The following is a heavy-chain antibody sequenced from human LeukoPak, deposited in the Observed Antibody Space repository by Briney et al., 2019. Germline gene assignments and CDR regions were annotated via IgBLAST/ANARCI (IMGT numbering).Heavy chain of an antibody. D-gene: IGHD2-2*01. CDR3: ARHIVVVPAGIVLFDP. CDR2: IYYSGST. CDR1: GGSISSYY. Sequence: ETLSLTCTVSGGSISSYYWSWSRQPPGKGLEWIGYIYYSGSTNYNPSLKSRVTISVDTSKNQFSLKLSSVTAADTAVYYCARHIVVVPAGIVLFDPWGQGTLVTVSS. V-gene: IGHV4-59*08. J-gene: IGHJ5*02.